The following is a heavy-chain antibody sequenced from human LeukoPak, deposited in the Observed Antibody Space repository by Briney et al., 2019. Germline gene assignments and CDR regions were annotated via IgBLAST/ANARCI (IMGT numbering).Heavy chain of an antibody. CDR2: ISSSSSYI. D-gene: IGHD1-26*01. J-gene: IGHJ3*02. V-gene: IGHV3-21*01. CDR1: GFTFSSYS. Sequence: GGSLRLSCAASGFTFSSYSMNWVRQAPGKGLEWVSSISSSSSYIYYADSVKGRFTISRDNAKNSLYLQMNSLRAEDTAVYCCARDMSWELHAFDIWGQGTMVTVSS. CDR3: ARDMSWELHAFDI.